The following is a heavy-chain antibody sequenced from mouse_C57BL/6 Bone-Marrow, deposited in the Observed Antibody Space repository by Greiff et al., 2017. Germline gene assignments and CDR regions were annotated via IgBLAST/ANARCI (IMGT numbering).Heavy chain of an antibody. CDR3: ARHEAYYYYGSFSWFAY. CDR2: ISNGGGST. V-gene: IGHV5-12*01. CDR1: GFTFRDYY. D-gene: IGHD2-4*01. J-gene: IGHJ3*01. Sequence: EVQGVESGGGLVQPGGSLKLSCAASGFTFRDYYMYWVRQTPEKRLEWVAYISNGGGSTYYPDTVKGRFTISRDNAKNTLYLQMSRLKSEDTAMYYFARHEAYYYYGSFSWFAYWGQGTLVTVSA.